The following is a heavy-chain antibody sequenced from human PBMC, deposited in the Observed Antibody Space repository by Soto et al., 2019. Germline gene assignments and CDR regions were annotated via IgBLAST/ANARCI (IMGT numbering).Heavy chain of an antibody. V-gene: IGHV3-7*01. J-gene: IGHJ4*02. D-gene: IGHD4-4*01. Sequence: GGSLRLSCAASGFTFSSYWMSWVRQAPGKGLEWVANIKQDGSEKYYVDSVKGRFTISRDNAKNSLYLQMNSLRAEDTAVYYCARARLHSEPIHDYWGQGTLVTVSS. CDR2: IKQDGSEK. CDR1: GFTFSSYW. CDR3: ARARLHSEPIHDY.